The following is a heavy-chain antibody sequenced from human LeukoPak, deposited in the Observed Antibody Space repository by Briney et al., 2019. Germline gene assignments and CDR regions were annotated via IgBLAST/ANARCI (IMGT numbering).Heavy chain of an antibody. CDR1: GYTFTSYD. V-gene: IGHV1-8*01. D-gene: IGHD6-13*01. J-gene: IGHJ4*02. CDR3: ARGLSREQQLLRAFDS. Sequence: ASVKVSCKASGYTFTSYDINWVRQATGQGLAWMGWMNPNSGNTGYAQKFQGRVTMTSNTSISTAYMELSGLTSEDTAVYYCARGLSREQQLLRAFDSWGQGTLVTVSS. CDR2: MNPNSGNT.